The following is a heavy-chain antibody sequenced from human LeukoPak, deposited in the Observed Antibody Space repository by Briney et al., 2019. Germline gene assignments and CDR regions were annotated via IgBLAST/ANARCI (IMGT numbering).Heavy chain of an antibody. CDR2: IYPGDSDT. J-gene: IGHJ5*02. CDR1: GYSFTSYW. Sequence: GESLKISCKGSGYSFTSYWIGWVRQMPGKGLEWMGIIYPGDSDTRYSPSFQGQVTISADKSISTAYLQWSSLKASDTAMYYCARLSYDFRSGLSWFDPWGQGTLVTVSS. D-gene: IGHD3-3*01. V-gene: IGHV5-51*01. CDR3: ARLSYDFRSGLSWFDP.